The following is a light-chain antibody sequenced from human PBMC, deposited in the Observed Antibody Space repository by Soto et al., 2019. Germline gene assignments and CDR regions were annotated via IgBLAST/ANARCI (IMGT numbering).Light chain of an antibody. CDR1: QSVSSSY. CDR2: GAS. V-gene: IGKV3-20*01. J-gene: IGKJ4*01. CDR3: QQYGISPRS. Sequence: EIVLTQSPGTLSLSPGERATLSCRASQSVSSSYLAWYQKKPGQAPRLLIYGASSRATGIPDRFSGSGSGTDFTLTISRLEPEDFAVYYCQQYGISPRSVGGGTKVEIK.